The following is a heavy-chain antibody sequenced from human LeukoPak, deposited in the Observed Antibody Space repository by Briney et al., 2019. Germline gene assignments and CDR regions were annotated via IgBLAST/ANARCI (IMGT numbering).Heavy chain of an antibody. CDR1: GYTFTSYG. V-gene: IGHV1-18*01. CDR2: ISAYNGNT. Sequence: GASVKVSCKASGYTFTSYGISWVRQAPGQGLEWMGWISAYNGNTNHAQKLQGRVTMTTDTSTSTAYMELSSLRSEDTAVYYCTRGTYYYDSSGCPYFDYWGQGTLVTVSS. D-gene: IGHD3-22*01. CDR3: TRGTYYYDSSGCPYFDY. J-gene: IGHJ4*02.